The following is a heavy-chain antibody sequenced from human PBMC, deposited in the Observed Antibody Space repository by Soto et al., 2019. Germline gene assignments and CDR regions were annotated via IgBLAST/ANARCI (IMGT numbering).Heavy chain of an antibody. V-gene: IGHV4-34*01. CDR1: GGSFSGYY. CDR2: INHSGST. CDR3: ARGVGRLKYCSSTSCSRKDWFDP. D-gene: IGHD2-2*01. J-gene: IGHJ5*02. Sequence: SETLSLTCAVYGGSFSGYYWSWIRQPPGKGLEWIGEINHSGSTNYNPSLKSRVTISVDTSKNQFSLKLSSVTAADTAVYYCARGVGRLKYCSSTSCSRKDWFDPWGQGTLVTVSS.